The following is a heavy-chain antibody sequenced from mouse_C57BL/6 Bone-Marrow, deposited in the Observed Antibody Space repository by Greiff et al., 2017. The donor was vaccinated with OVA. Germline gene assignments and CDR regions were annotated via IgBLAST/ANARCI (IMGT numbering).Heavy chain of an antibody. J-gene: IGHJ3*01. Sequence: QVQLQQPGAELVRPGASVKLSCKASGYTFTSYWMDWVKQRPGQGLEWIGNIYPSDSATHYNQKFKGKATLTVDKSSSTAYMQLSSLTSEDSAVYDCAREGQLRLRCAYWGKETLVTVSA. CDR2: IYPSDSAT. CDR1: GYTFTSYW. V-gene: IGHV1-61*01. CDR3: AREGQLRLRCAY. D-gene: IGHD3-2*02.